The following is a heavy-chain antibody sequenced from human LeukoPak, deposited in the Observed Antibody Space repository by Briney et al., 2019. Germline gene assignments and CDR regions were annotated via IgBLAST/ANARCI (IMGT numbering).Heavy chain of an antibody. V-gene: IGHV1-24*01. J-gene: IGHJ6*02. Sequence: ASVKVSCKVSGYTLTELSMHWVRQAPGKGLEWMGGFDPEDGETIYAQKFQGRVTMTEDTSTDTAYMELSSLRSEDTAVYYCATRAFYGSGSYYNELGDYYGMGVWGQGTTVTVSS. CDR1: GYTLTELS. CDR3: ATRAFYGSGSYYNELGDYYGMGV. D-gene: IGHD3-10*01. CDR2: FDPEDGET.